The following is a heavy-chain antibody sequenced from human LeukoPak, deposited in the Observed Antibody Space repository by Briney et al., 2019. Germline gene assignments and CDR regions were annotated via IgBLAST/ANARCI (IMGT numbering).Heavy chain of an antibody. CDR1: GFTFSTHD. Sequence: GGSLRLSCGASGFTFSTHDMHWVRQAPGKGLEWVAFIRYDGSHEYYAYSVKGRFTISRDNSKNTLYLQMNSVGSEDTALYYCAKPSGSGVDYWGQGTRVTVSS. J-gene: IGHJ4*01. CDR3: AKPSGSGVDY. D-gene: IGHD1-26*01. CDR2: IRYDGSHE. V-gene: IGHV3-30*02.